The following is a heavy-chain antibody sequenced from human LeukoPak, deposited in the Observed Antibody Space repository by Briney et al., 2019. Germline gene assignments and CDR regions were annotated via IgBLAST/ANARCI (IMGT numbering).Heavy chain of an antibody. CDR3: AADAFDI. CDR1: GFIFSSNI. CDR2: ISGSGGVYT. V-gene: IGHV3-23*01. J-gene: IGHJ3*02. Sequence: PGGSLRPSCAASGFIFSSNIMNWVRQAPGKGLEWVSTISGSGGVYTYYADSVKGRFTISRDNSKNTLYLQMNSLRAEDTAVYYCAADAFDIWGQGTMVTVSS.